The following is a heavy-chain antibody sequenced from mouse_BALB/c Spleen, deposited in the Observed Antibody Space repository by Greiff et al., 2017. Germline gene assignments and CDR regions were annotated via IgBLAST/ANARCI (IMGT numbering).Heavy chain of an antibody. J-gene: IGHJ1*01. D-gene: IGHD1-2*01. CDR1: GFNIKDYY. CDR2: NDPENGDT. Sequence: EVQLQPSGAELVRSGASVKLSCTASGFNIKDYYMHWVKQRPEQGLEWIGWNDPENGDTEYAPKFQGKATMTADTSSNTAYLQLSSLTSEDTAVYYWNAITTAVYFDVWGAGTTVTVSS. CDR3: NAITTAVYFDV. V-gene: IGHV14-4*02.